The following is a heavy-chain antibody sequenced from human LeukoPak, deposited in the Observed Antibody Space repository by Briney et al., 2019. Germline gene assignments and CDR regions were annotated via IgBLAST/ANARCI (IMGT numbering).Heavy chain of an antibody. CDR3: ARVPSDFWSGRLTGMDV. D-gene: IGHD3-3*01. V-gene: IGHV3-33*01. Sequence: PGRSLRLSCAASGFTFSSYGMHWVRQAPGKGLEWVAVIWYDGSNKYYADSVKGRFTISRDNSKNTLYLQMNSLRAEDTAVYYCARVPSDFWSGRLTGMDVWGQGTTVTVSS. CDR1: GFTFSSYG. CDR2: IWYDGSNK. J-gene: IGHJ6*02.